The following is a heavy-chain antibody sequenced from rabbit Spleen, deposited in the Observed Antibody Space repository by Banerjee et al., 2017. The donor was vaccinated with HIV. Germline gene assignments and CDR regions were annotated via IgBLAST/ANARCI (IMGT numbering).Heavy chain of an antibody. Sequence: QSLEESGGDLVKPGASLTLTCTVSGFSFSTNTMCWVRQAPGKGLEWIGFIGAGSSGNTYYASWAKGRFTISKTSSTTVTLQMTSLTAADTATYFCARDTSSSFSSYGMDLWGPGTLVTVS. CDR2: IGAGSSGNT. J-gene: IGHJ6*01. CDR3: ARDTSSSFSSYGMDL. D-gene: IGHD1-1*01. V-gene: IGHV1S40*01. CDR1: GFSFSTNT.